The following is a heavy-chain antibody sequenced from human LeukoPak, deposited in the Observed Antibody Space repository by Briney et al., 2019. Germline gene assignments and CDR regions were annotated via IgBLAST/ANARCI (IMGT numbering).Heavy chain of an antibody. V-gene: IGHV4-59*01. CDR1: GGSISSYY. Sequence: SETLSLTCTVSGGSISSYYWSWIRQPPGKGLEWIGYIYYSGSTNYNPSLKSRVTISVDTSKNQFSLKLSSVTAADTAVYYCAGYYYYCGMDVWGQGTTVTVSS. CDR3: AGYYYYCGMDV. CDR2: IYYSGST. J-gene: IGHJ6*02.